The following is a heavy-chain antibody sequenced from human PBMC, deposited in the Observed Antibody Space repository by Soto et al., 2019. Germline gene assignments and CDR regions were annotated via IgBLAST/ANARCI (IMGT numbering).Heavy chain of an antibody. D-gene: IGHD5-12*01. J-gene: IGHJ4*02. CDR1: GFSLTTSGVG. CDR2: IYWDDDV. Sequence: PTLVNPTQTLTLTCTFSGFSLTTSGVGVGWIRQPPGKALEWLALIYWDDDVRCSPPLKSRLAIAKDTSKNQVVPTMTNMDRVDTAIYYCAHSFSGYDNFDKWGQGTLVTVSS. CDR3: AHSFSGYDNFDK. V-gene: IGHV2-5*02.